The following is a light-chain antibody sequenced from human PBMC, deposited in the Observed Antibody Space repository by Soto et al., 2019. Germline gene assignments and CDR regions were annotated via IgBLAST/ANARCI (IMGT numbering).Light chain of an antibody. CDR2: DVT. J-gene: IGLJ1*01. V-gene: IGLV2-11*01. Sequence: QSVLTQPRSVSGSPGQAVTFSCTGTNSDVGGYDYVSWYQQLPGEAPKLIIYDVTKRPSGVPNRFSGSKSGNTASLTISGLQAVDEADYYCCAFADFTYVFGTGTKVTAL. CDR1: NSDVGGYDY. CDR3: CAFADFTYV.